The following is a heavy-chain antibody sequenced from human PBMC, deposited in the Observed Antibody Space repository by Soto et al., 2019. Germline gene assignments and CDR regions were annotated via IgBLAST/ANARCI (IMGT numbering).Heavy chain of an antibody. CDR1: GYTLRELN. V-gene: IGHV1-24*01. CDR3: ATGDQLPAEVTGISFSF. Sequence: QVQLLQSGADVKRPGASVKVSCKVSGYTLRELNLHWVRQAPGKGLEWLGGFDPAKDETLYAPKVQGRIAVTEDTSAVTAYMELRSLTFEDTAVYYCATGDQLPAEVTGISFSFWGQGTLVTVSS. CDR2: FDPAKDET. J-gene: IGHJ4*02. D-gene: IGHD2-21*02.